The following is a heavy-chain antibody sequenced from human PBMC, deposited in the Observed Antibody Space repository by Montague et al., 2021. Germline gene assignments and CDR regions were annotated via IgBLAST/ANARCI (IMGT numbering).Heavy chain of an antibody. CDR2: MNAGSGNT. CDR3: ARDGPRTHYFVY. CDR1: GFTFSRSA. V-gene: IGHV3-23*01. J-gene: IGHJ4*02. D-gene: IGHD2-2*01. Sequence: SLRLSCAASGFTFSRSAMSWVRQTPGQGLEWVSTMNAGSGNTYYSDSVKGRFTISRDNSKNTLYLQMNSLRAEDTAVYYCARDGPRTHYFVYWGQGALVTVPS.